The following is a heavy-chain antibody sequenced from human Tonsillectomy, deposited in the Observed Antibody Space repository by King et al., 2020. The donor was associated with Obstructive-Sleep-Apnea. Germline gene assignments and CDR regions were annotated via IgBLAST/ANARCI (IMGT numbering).Heavy chain of an antibody. CDR2: IFSNDEK. CDR3: ARIGYYYDSSGYYSVYFDY. V-gene: IGHV2-26*01. CDR1: GFSLSNGRMG. J-gene: IGHJ4*02. D-gene: IGHD3-22*01. Sequence: TLKESGPVLVKPTETLTLTCTVSGFSLSNGRMGVSWIRQPPGKALEWLAHIFSNDEKSYSTSLRSRLTISKDTSKSQVDLTMTNMDPLDTATYYCARIGYYYDSSGYYSVYFDYWGQGTLVTVSS.